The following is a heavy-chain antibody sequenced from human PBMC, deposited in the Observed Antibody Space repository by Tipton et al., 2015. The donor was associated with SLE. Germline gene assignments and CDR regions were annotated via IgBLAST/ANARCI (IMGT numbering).Heavy chain of an antibody. CDR2: VSYGGSNK. CDR1: GFTFSSYT. CDR3: ASIIVAGGTFY. V-gene: IGHV3-30*04. Sequence: SLRLSCAASGFTFSSYTMHWVRQAPGKGLEWVAVVSYGGSNKYYADSVKGRFTISGDTSKNQFSLKVTSVTAADTAVYYCASIIVAGGTFYWGQGTLVTVSS. J-gene: IGHJ4*02. D-gene: IGHD5-12*01.